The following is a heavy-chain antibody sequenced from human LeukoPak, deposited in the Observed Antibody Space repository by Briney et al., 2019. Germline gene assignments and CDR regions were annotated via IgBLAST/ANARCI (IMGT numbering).Heavy chain of an antibody. CDR3: ARVIRRDGYNWGYWFDP. CDR2: ISAYNGNT. CDR1: GYTFTSYG. J-gene: IGHJ5*02. Sequence: ASVKVSCKASGYTFTSYGISWVRQAPGQGLEWMGWISAYNGNTNYAQKLQGRVTMTTDTSTSTAYMELRSLRSDDTAVYYCARVIRRDGYNWGYWFDPWGQGTLVTVSS. V-gene: IGHV1-18*01. D-gene: IGHD5-24*01.